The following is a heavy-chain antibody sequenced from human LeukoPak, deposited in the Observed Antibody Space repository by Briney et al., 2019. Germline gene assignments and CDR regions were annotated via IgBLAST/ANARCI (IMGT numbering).Heavy chain of an antibody. Sequence: GGSLRLSCAASGFTFSGSAMHWVRQASGKGLEWVGRIRSKANSYATAYAASVKGRFTISRDDSKNTAYLQMNSLKTEDTAVYYCTRHIFVEDGLVLDYYYYMDVWGKGTTVTVSS. J-gene: IGHJ6*03. CDR3: TRHIFVEDGLVLDYYYYMDV. CDR1: GFTFSGSA. D-gene: IGHD5-24*01. V-gene: IGHV3-73*01. CDR2: IRSKANSYAT.